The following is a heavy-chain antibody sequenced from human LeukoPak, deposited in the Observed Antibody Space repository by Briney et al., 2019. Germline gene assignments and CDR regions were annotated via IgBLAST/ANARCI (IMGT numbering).Heavy chain of an antibody. J-gene: IGHJ4*02. D-gene: IGHD3-22*01. CDR3: ARDDSSGYYSGGDY. V-gene: IGHV3-30*04. CDR2: ISYDASDK. CDR1: GFTFSSYA. Sequence: GGSLRLSCAASGFTFSSYAMHWVRQAPGKGLEWVALISYDASDKYYADSVKGRFTISRDNSKNTLYLRMNSLRAEDAAVYYCARDDSSGYYSGGDYWGQGTLVTVSS.